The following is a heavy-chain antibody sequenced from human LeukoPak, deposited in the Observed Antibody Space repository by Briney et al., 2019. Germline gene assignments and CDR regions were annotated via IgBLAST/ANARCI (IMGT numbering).Heavy chain of an antibody. CDR1: GYSISSGYY. D-gene: IGHD3-16*02. J-gene: IGHJ3*02. V-gene: IGHV4-38-2*02. Sequence: SETLSLTCTVSGYSISSGYYWGWIRQPPGKGLEWIGSIYHSGSTYYNPSLKSRVTISVDTSKNQFSLKLSSVTAADTAVYYCARGFYPQGAFDIWGQGTMVTVSS. CDR2: IYHSGST. CDR3: ARGFYPQGAFDI.